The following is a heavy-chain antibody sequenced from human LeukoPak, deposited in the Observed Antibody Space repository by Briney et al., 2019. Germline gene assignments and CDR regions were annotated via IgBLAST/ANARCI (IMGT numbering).Heavy chain of an antibody. CDR1: GYSFTKYA. V-gene: IGHV1-3*03. Sequence: GASVKVSCKASGYSFTKYAIHWMRQAPGHRLEWMGWITADDGDTEYSEDLQGRVTITSDTSATTTYIELSSLTSEDMAVYYCAKEGLRVGAPRNYFDYWGQGTLVTVSS. CDR2: ITADDGDT. J-gene: IGHJ4*02. D-gene: IGHD1-26*01. CDR3: AKEGLRVGAPRNYFDY.